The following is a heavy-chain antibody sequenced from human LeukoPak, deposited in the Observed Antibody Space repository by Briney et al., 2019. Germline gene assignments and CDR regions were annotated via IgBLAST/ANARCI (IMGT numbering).Heavy chain of an antibody. J-gene: IGHJ4*02. Sequence: PGGSLRLSCAASGFTFSSYGMHWVRQAPGKGLEWVAVISYDGSNKYYADSVKGRFTISRDNSKNTLYLQMNSLRAEDTAVYYCAKGVDPDLLPYIDYWGQGTLVTVSS. CDR1: GFTFSSYG. CDR3: AKGVDPDLLPYIDY. CDR2: ISYDGSNK. V-gene: IGHV3-30*18.